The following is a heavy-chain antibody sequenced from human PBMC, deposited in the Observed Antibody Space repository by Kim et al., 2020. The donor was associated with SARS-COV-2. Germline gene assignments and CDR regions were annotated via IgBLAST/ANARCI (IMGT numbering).Heavy chain of an antibody. D-gene: IGHD3-3*01. J-gene: IGHJ5*02. Sequence: SETLSLTCTVSGGSISSGGYYWSWIRQHPGKGLEWIGYIYYSGSTYYNPSLKSRVTISVDTSKNQFSLKLSSVTAADTAVYYCARDGGDKIFWSGYQNNWFDPWGQGTLVTVSS. CDR1: GGSISSGGYY. CDR2: IYYSGST. V-gene: IGHV4-31*03. CDR3: ARDGGDKIFWSGYQNNWFDP.